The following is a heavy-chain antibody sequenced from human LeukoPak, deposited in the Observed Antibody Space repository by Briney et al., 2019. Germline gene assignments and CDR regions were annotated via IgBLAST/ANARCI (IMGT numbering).Heavy chain of an antibody. CDR3: ARGEGYSSSWYKEYYFDY. J-gene: IGHJ4*02. CDR2: IIPIFGTA. CDR1: GGTFSSYA. V-gene: IGHV1-69*05. Sequence: GPSVKVSCKASGGTFSSYAISWVRQAPGQGLEWMGGIIPIFGTANYAQKFQGRVTITTDESTSTAYMELSSLRSEDTAVYYCARGEGYSSSWYKEYYFDYWGQGTLVTVSS. D-gene: IGHD6-13*01.